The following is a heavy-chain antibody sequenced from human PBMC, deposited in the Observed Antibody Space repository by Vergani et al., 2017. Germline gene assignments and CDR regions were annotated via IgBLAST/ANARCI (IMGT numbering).Heavy chain of an antibody. Sequence: QVQLVQSGAEVKKPGASVKVSCKASGYTFTSYDINWVRQANGQGIEWMGWMNPNSGNTGYAQKFQGRVTMTRNTSISTSYMELSSLRSEDTAVYYCAREQAAAGMGNYYYYGMDVWGQGTTVTVSS. CDR3: AREQAAAGMGNYYYYGMDV. CDR1: GYTFTSYD. D-gene: IGHD6-13*01. V-gene: IGHV1-8*01. J-gene: IGHJ6*02. CDR2: MNPNSGNT.